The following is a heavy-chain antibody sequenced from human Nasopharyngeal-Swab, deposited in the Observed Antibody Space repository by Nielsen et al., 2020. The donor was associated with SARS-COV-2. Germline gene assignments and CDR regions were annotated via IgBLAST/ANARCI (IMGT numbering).Heavy chain of an antibody. J-gene: IGHJ4*02. D-gene: IGHD6-13*01. CDR3: AKGGSSSWYSGFDY. Sequence: GESLKIPCAASGFTFSSYAMSWVRQVPGKGLEWVSAISGSGGSTYYADSVKGRFTISRDNSKNTLYLQMNSLRAEDTAVYYCAKGGSSSWYSGFDYWGQGTLVTVSS. V-gene: IGHV3-23*01. CDR2: ISGSGGST. CDR1: GFTFSSYA.